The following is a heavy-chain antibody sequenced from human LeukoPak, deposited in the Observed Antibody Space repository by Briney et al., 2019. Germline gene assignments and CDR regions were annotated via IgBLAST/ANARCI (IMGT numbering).Heavy chain of an antibody. D-gene: IGHD3-22*01. CDR1: GYTFTGYY. CDR3: ARENPMIVVVTSSRSFDI. CDR2: INPNSGGT. J-gene: IGHJ3*02. Sequence: ASVKVSCKASGYTFTGYYMHWVRQAPGQGLEWMGWINPNSGGTNYAQKFQGRVTMTRDTSISTAYMELSRLRSDDTAVYYCARENPMIVVVTSSRSFDIWGQGTMVTVSS. V-gene: IGHV1-2*02.